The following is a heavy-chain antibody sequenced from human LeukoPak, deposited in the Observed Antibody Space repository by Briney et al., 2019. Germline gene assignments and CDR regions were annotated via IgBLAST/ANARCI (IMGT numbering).Heavy chain of an antibody. V-gene: IGHV3-7*01. J-gene: IGHJ3*02. D-gene: IGHD5-24*01. CDR3: ARLQWPQLRTFDI. CDR1: RFILVNYW. CDR2: RKQDKTAK. Sequence: VGCLRHSRAASRFILVNYWMSGVRQAPEKGREGVANRKQDKTAKYCVDSGKRRVTTFSDNAKNTLYLQMDGMKADDTAVYYCARLQWPQLRTFDIWGQGPMVTVSS.